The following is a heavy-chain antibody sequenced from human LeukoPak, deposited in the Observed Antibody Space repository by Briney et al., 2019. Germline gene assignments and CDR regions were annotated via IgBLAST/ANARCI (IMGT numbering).Heavy chain of an antibody. CDR3: AKDRPTGGWFGELPPYYFDY. D-gene: IGHD3-10*01. CDR2: MSGSGGTT. V-gene: IGHV3-23*01. Sequence: AMSGSGGTTYYADSVKGRFTISRDNSKNTLYLQMNSLRAEDTAVYYCAKDRPTGGWFGELPPYYFDYWGQGTLVTVSS. J-gene: IGHJ4*02.